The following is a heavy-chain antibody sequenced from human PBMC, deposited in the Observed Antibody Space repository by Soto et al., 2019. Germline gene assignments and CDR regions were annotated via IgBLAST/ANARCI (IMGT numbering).Heavy chain of an antibody. J-gene: IGHJ6*02. Sequence: PGGSLRLSCAASGFTFSNYAMNWVRQAPGKGLEWVSAISGSGISTYYADSVKGRFTVFRDNSKDTLYLQMNSLRDDDTAIYYCATVLAVAVAYYYGMDVWGQGTTVTVSS. CDR3: ATVLAVAVAYYYGMDV. D-gene: IGHD6-19*01. V-gene: IGHV3-23*01. CDR1: GFTFSNYA. CDR2: ISGSGIST.